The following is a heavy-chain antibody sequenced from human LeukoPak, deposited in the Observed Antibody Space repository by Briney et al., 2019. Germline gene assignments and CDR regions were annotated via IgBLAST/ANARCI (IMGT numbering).Heavy chain of an antibody. Sequence: GASVKVSCKASGYTFTGYYMHWVRQAPGQGLEWMGWINPNSGGTNYAQKFQGRVTMTRDTSISTAYMELSRLRSDDTAVYYCARDPGTAVVTGDDYWGQGTLVTVSS. CDR1: GYTFTGYY. CDR3: ARDPGTAVVTGDDY. J-gene: IGHJ4*02. D-gene: IGHD5-18*01. CDR2: INPNSGGT. V-gene: IGHV1-2*02.